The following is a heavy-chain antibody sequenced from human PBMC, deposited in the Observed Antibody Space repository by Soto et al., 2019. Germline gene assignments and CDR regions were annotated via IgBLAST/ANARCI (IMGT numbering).Heavy chain of an antibody. Sequence: QLQLQESGPGLVKPSETLSLTCTVSGGSISSSSYYWGWIRQPPGKGLEWIGSIYYSGSTYYNPSLKSRVTISVDTSKNQFSLKLSSVTAADTAVYYCARHGIAVAGINFGWFEPWGQGTLVTVSS. CDR1: GGSISSSSYY. D-gene: IGHD6-19*01. CDR2: IYYSGST. V-gene: IGHV4-39*01. J-gene: IGHJ5*02. CDR3: ARHGIAVAGINFGWFEP.